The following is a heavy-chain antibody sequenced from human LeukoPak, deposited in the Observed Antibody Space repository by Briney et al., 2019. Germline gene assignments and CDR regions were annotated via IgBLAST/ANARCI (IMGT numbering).Heavy chain of an antibody. CDR3: ARDSVLYCGGDCYSHYYYYMDV. D-gene: IGHD2-21*01. V-gene: IGHV1-69*05. CDR2: IIPIFGTA. CDR1: GYTFTSYG. Sequence: ASVKVSCKASGYTFTSYGISWVRQAPGQGLEWMGGIIPIFGTANYAQKFQGRVTITTDESTSTAYMELSSLRSEDTAVYYCARDSVLYCGGDCYSHYYYYMDVWGKGTTVTVSS. J-gene: IGHJ6*03.